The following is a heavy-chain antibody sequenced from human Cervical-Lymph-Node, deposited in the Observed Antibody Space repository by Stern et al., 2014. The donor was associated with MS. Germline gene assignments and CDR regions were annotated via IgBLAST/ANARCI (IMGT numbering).Heavy chain of an antibody. V-gene: IGHV3-30*03. J-gene: IGHJ4*02. D-gene: IGHD4-17*01. CDR3: ARDMTTVTAFDY. Sequence: VQLVESGGGVVQPGRSLRLSCVVSGFTFSNYGMHWVRQAPGKGLEWVAIISYNGQLKYYSDSVKGRFTISRDNSKTTLYLEMNSLIGEDTAVYYCARDMTTVTAFDYWGQGTPVTVSS. CDR1: GFTFSNYG. CDR2: ISYNGQLK.